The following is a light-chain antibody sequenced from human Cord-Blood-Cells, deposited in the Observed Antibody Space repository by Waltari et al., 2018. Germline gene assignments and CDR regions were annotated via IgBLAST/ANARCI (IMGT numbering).Light chain of an antibody. CDR3: QQYNSWPRT. J-gene: IGKJ1*01. CDR2: GAS. Sequence: EIVMTQPPATLSVSPGERATLTCRASQSVSSNLARYQQEPCQAPRLLIYGASTRATGIPARFSGSGSGTEFTLTISSLQSEDFAVYYCQQYNSWPRTFGQGTKVEIK. V-gene: IGKV3-15*01. CDR1: QSVSSN.